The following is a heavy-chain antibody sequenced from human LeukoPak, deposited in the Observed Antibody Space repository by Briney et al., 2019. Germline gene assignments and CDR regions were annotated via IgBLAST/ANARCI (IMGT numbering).Heavy chain of an antibody. CDR1: GFTLSTFE. D-gene: IGHD2-21*01. CDR3: TRESGPPSFHIKY. Sequence: GGSLRLSCAASGFTLSTFEMNWVRQAPGKGLEWVSCVSGSGSTKAYSDSVKGRFLISKDNAKNSLYLEMNNLRAEDTAVYYCTRESGPPSFHIKYWGQGILVTVSS. J-gene: IGHJ4*02. V-gene: IGHV3-48*03. CDR2: VSGSGSTK.